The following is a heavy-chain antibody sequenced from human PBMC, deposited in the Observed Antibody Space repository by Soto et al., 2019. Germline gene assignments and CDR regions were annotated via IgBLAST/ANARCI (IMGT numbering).Heavy chain of an antibody. D-gene: IGHD4-17*01. CDR3: AKAIYGDYAPFDF. CDR1: GFTFSDYG. CDR2: ISYVESEQ. V-gene: IGHV3-30*18. Sequence: QVQLAESGGGVVQPGRSLRLTCAASGFTFSDYGMHWVRQAPGKGLEWVAVISYVESEQHYADSVKGRLTISRDNSKNTLYLQMNSLRTEDTAIYYCAKAIYGDYAPFDFWGQGTLVTVSS. J-gene: IGHJ4*02.